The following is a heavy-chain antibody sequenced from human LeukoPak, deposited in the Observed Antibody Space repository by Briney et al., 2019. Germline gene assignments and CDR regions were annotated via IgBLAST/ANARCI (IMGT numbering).Heavy chain of an antibody. CDR3: ARLMTLVRGGLKRLPRSCGMDV. D-gene: IGHD3-10*01. Sequence: GESLKISCKASGYTFTNYWIGWVRQMPGKGLEWMGIIYPGDSDTTYSPSLQGQVTISADKSATTAYLQWNSLKASDTAIYYCARLMTLVRGGLKRLPRSCGMDVWGQGTTVTVS. CDR1: GYTFTNYW. CDR2: IYPGDSDT. J-gene: IGHJ6*02. V-gene: IGHV5-51*01.